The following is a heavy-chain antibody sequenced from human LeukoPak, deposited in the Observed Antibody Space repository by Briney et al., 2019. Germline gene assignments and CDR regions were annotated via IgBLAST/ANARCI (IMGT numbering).Heavy chain of an antibody. D-gene: IGHD6-13*01. CDR3: ARGSHSSSWYAYRY. J-gene: IGHJ4*02. Sequence: SETLSLTCTVSGGSISSYYWSWIRQPPGKGLEWIGYIYYSGSTNYNPSLKSRVTISVDTSKNQFSLKLSSVTAADTAVYYCARGSHSSSWYAYRYWGQGTLVTVSS. CDR1: GGSISSYY. CDR2: IYYSGST. V-gene: IGHV4-59*01.